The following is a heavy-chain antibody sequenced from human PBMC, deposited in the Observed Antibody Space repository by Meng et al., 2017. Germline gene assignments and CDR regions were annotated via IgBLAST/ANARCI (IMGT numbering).Heavy chain of an antibody. CDR1: CDTFTSYG. CDR2: IIAYNGNT. CDR3: ARSLFGGMGNWYFDL. V-gene: IGHV1-18*01. D-gene: IGHD3-16*01. J-gene: IGHJ2*01. Sequence: VRLVQSGAKLQKPGASVKSPCKAPCDTFTSYGITWRRQAPGQALEWMGWIIAYNGNTNYAQKLQGRVNMPTDTSTSTAYMELRSLRSDDTAVYYCARSLFGGMGNWYFDLWGRGTLVTVSS.